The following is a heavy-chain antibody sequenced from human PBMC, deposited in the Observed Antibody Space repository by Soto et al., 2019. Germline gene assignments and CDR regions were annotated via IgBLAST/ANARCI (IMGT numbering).Heavy chain of an antibody. J-gene: IGHJ6*02. Sequence: SETLSLTCAVYGGSSSGYYWSWIRQPPGKGLEWIGEINHSGSTNYNPSLKSRVTISVDTSKNQFSLKLSSVTAADTAVYYCARDIVLMVYAVMDVWGQGATVTVSS. CDR2: INHSGST. V-gene: IGHV4-34*01. D-gene: IGHD2-8*01. CDR1: GGSSSGYY. CDR3: ARDIVLMVYAVMDV.